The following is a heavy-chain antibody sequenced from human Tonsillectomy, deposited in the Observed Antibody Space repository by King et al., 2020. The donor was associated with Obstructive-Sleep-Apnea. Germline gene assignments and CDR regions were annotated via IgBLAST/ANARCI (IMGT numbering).Heavy chain of an antibody. J-gene: IGHJ4*02. V-gene: IGHV2-5*02. CDR3: AHRPPLAYYFDY. Sequence: TLKESGPTLVRPTQTLTLTCTFSGFSLSTSGVGVGWIRQPPGKALEWLALIYCDDDKRYSPSLKSRLTITRDTSKNQLFLTMTNMDPVDTATYYCAHRPPLAYYFDYWGQGTLVTVSS. CDR1: GFSLSTSGVG. CDR2: IYCDDDK.